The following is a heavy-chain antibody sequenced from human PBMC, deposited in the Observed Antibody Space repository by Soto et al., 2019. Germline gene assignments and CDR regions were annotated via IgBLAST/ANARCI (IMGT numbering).Heavy chain of an antibody. J-gene: IGHJ6*02. D-gene: IGHD3-10*01. CDR3: ARDEGGFGEFSGYGMDV. V-gene: IGHV1-69*13. Sequence: ASVKVSCKASGGTFSSYAISWVRQAPGQGLEWMGGIIPIFGTANYAQKFQGRVTITADESTSTAYMELSSLRSEDTAVYYCARDEGGFGEFSGYGMDVWGQGTTVTVSS. CDR2: IIPIFGTA. CDR1: GGTFSSYA.